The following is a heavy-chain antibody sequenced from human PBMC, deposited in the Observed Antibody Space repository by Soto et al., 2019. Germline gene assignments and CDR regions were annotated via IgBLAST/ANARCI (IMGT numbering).Heavy chain of an antibody. CDR1: GFTFTSSA. D-gene: IGHD3-10*01. CDR2: IVVGSGNT. J-gene: IGHJ6*02. CDR3: AADGQPFFGYYYGMDV. V-gene: IGHV1-58*01. Sequence: GASVKVSCKASGFTFTSSAVQWVRKARGQRLEWIGWIVVGSGNTNYAQKFQERVTITRDMSTSTAYMELSSLRSEDTAVYYCAADGQPFFGYYYGMDVWGQGTTVTVSS.